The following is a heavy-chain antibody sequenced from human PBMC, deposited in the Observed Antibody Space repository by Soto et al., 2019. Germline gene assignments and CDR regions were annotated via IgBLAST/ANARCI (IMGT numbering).Heavy chain of an antibody. Sequence: GESLKISCKGSGYTFTSYWIGWVRQMSGEGLEWMGVIYPSDSDIRYSPSFQGKVTISADKSITAAYLQWSSLKAADTAMYYCVRSGTSSGRFSDYWGQGTLVTVSS. D-gene: IGHD2-15*01. V-gene: IGHV5-51*01. CDR2: IYPSDSDI. CDR1: GYTFTSYW. CDR3: VRSGTSSGRFSDY. J-gene: IGHJ4*02.